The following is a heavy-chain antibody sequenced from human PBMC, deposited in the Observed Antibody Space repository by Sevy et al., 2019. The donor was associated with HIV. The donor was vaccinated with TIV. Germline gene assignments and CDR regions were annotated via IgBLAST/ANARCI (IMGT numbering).Heavy chain of an antibody. V-gene: IGHV3-23*01. J-gene: IGHJ4*02. CDR2: INGRGGSA. CDR3: ARPTPRIAPSSAAFFDY. CDR1: GFTFSSFA. D-gene: IGHD1-26*01. Sequence: GESLKISCAASGFTFSSFAMSWVRHIPGKGLEWVSTINGRGGSAYYVDSVKGRFTLSRDNSNNTVFLQLNRLRDEDTAVDYCARPTPRIAPSSAAFFDYWGQGTLVTVSS.